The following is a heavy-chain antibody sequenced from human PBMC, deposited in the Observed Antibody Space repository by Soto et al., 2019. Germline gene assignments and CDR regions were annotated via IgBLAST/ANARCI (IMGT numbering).Heavy chain of an antibody. D-gene: IGHD6-13*01. J-gene: IGHJ4*02. CDR1: GGSFSGYY. CDR3: ARGLAGRTSSWYDY. Sequence: QVQLQQWGAGLLKPSETLSLTCAVYGGSFSGYYWSWIRQPPGKGLEWIGEINHSGSTNYNSSLKSRVTISVDTPKNQISLKLNSVTAADTAVYYCARGLAGRTSSWYDYWGQGTLVTVSS. V-gene: IGHV4-34*01. CDR2: INHSGST.